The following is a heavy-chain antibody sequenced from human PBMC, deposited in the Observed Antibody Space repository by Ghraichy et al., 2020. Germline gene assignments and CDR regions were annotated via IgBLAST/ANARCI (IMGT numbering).Heavy chain of an antibody. CDR1: GFTFSSYS. V-gene: IGHV3-48*02. CDR3: ARSLRWELRTAFDI. D-gene: IGHD1-26*01. CDR2: ISSSSSTI. Sequence: GSLRLSCAASGFTFSSYSMNWVRQAPGKGLEWVSYISSSSSTIYYADSVKGRFTISRDNAKNSLYLQMNSLRDEDTAVYYCARSLRWELRTAFDIWGQGTMVTVSS. J-gene: IGHJ3*02.